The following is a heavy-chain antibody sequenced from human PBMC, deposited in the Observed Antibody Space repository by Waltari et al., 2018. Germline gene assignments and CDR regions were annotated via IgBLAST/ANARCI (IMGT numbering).Heavy chain of an antibody. CDR2: IIPILGIA. Sequence: QVQLVQSGAEVKKPGSSVKASCKVSGGTFRSYAISWVRQAPGQGLELMGGIIPILGIANYAQKFQGRVTITADESTSTAYMELSSLRSEDTAVYYCARERGQQLVFWFDPWGQGTLVTVSS. CDR1: GGTFRSYA. D-gene: IGHD6-13*01. CDR3: ARERGQQLVFWFDP. J-gene: IGHJ5*02. V-gene: IGHV1-69*04.